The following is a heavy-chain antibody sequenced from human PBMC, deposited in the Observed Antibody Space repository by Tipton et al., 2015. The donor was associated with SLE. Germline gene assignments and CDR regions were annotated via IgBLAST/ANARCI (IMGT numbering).Heavy chain of an antibody. CDR2: IRADGSNK. V-gene: IGHV3-30*02. Sequence: SLRLSCAASGFTYSGYAMHWVRQAPGKGLERVAFIRADGSNKDYADSVKGRFTISRDNSKNTLYLQMNRLRVEDTAVYYCAGGTGAYFDHWGQGTLVTVSS. D-gene: IGHD3-16*01. CDR1: GFTYSGYA. CDR3: AGGTGAYFDH. J-gene: IGHJ4*02.